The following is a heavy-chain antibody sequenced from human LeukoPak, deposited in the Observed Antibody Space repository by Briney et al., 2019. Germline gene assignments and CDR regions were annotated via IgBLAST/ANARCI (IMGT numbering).Heavy chain of an antibody. CDR2: ISAYNGNT. CDR1: GYTFTSYG. CDR3: ARYTIGYCSSTSCYGWFDP. Sequence: GSVKVSCKASGYTFTSYGISWVRRAPGQGLEWMGWISAYNGNTNYAQKLQGRVTMTTDTSTSTAYMELRSLRSDDTAVYYCARYTIGYCSSTSCYGWFDPWGQGTLVTVSS. J-gene: IGHJ5*02. D-gene: IGHD2-2*01. V-gene: IGHV1-18*01.